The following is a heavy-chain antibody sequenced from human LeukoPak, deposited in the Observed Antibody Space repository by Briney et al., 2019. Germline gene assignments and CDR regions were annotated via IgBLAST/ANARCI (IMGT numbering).Heavy chain of an antibody. Sequence: ASVKVSCKASGYTFTGYYMHWVRQAPGQGLEWMGWINPNSGGTNYAQKFQGRVTMTRDTSISTAYMELSRLRSDDTAVHYCARSETGSKTFDYWGQGTLVTVSS. V-gene: IGHV1-2*02. CDR2: INPNSGGT. D-gene: IGHD1-7*01. CDR1: GYTFTGYY. CDR3: ARSETGSKTFDY. J-gene: IGHJ4*02.